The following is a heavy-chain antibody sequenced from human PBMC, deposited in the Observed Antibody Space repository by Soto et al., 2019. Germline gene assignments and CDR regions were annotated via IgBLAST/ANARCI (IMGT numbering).Heavy chain of an antibody. CDR1: AGTFSSYG. D-gene: IGHD3-10*01. V-gene: IGHV1-69*01. J-gene: IGHJ3*02. Sequence: QVQLVQSGAEVKKPGSSVKVSCKASAGTFSSYGIHWVRQAPGQGLEWMGGIVPMSGRADYAQKFQGRVVTNVDDSTRAAYMELSRLRSQDTAMYYCARENYYGSGSYYRDAFDIWGQETMVSVSS. CDR3: ARENYYGSGSYYRDAFDI. CDR2: IVPMSGRA.